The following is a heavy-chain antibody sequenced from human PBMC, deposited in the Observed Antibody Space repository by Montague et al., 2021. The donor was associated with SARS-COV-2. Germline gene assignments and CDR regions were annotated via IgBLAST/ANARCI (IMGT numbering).Heavy chain of an antibody. J-gene: IGHJ6*02. CDR1: GGSINSFY. CDR2: VYYTGGT. D-gene: IGHD2-15*01. CDR3: ARAGGGSSYNYYGLDV. V-gene: IGHV4-59*13. Sequence: SQSLSLTCSVSGGSINSFYWNWIRQSPGKVLEWIGYVYYTGGTNYNPSLKSRATISVDTSKNQFSLTVGSVTAADTAVYYCARAGGGSSYNYYGLDVWGQGTTVTVSS.